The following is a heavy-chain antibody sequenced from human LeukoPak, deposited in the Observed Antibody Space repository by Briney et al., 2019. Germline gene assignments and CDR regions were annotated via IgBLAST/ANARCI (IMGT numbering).Heavy chain of an antibody. CDR2: IYYSGST. CDR3: ARLQLVVVAAFDI. Sequence: SETLSLTCTVSGGSISSYYWSWIRQPPGKGLEWIGYIYYSGSTNYNPSLKSRVTISVDTSKNQFSLKLSSVTAADTAVYYCARLQLVVVAAFDIWGQGTMVTVSS. J-gene: IGHJ3*02. D-gene: IGHD6-6*01. V-gene: IGHV4-59*08. CDR1: GGSISSYY.